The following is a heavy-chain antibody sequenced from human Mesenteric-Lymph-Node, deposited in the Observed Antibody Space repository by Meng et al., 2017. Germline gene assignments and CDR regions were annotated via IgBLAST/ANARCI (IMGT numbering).Heavy chain of an antibody. CDR3: TKAAFSPVY. Sequence: GESLKISCTASGVTFGDSAVSWFRQAPGKGLEWVGFIRGKVYGATAEYAASVKGRFTISRDDSKNIGYLQMNSLKTEDTGVYYCTKAAFSPVYWGQGTLVTVSS. J-gene: IGHJ4*02. CDR1: GVTFGDSA. D-gene: IGHD2-2*01. CDR2: IRGKVYGATA. V-gene: IGHV3-49*03.